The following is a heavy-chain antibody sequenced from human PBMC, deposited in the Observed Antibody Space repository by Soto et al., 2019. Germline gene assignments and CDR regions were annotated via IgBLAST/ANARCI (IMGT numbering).Heavy chain of an antibody. D-gene: IGHD2-15*01. Sequence: QVQLVESGGGVVQPGRSLRLSCAASGFTFSSYGMHWVRQAPGKGLEWVAVIWYDGSNKYYADSVKGRFTISRDNSKNXLXLKXNSLRAEDTAVYYCARDGDIVVVVAATGHYYGMDVWGQGTTVTVSS. V-gene: IGHV3-33*01. CDR1: GFTFSSYG. CDR3: ARDGDIVVVVAATGHYYGMDV. CDR2: IWYDGSNK. J-gene: IGHJ6*02.